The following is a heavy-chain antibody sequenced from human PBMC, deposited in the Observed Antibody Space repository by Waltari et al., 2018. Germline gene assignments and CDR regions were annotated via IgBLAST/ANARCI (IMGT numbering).Heavy chain of an antibody. J-gene: IGHJ5*02. V-gene: IGHV4-34*01. D-gene: IGHD3-16*01. CDR3: GRGRGVANGGWFDP. Sequence: QVPLQQWGAGRLKPSATLSRTCAVHGGSLSPYCWSWISQPPGKGLEWVGVIIHSGTTYYNPSLKSRVTISVDTSKNQFSLDLSSVTAADTAVYYCGRGRGVANGGWFDPWGQGTLVTVSS. CDR2: IIHSGTT. CDR1: GGSLSPYC.